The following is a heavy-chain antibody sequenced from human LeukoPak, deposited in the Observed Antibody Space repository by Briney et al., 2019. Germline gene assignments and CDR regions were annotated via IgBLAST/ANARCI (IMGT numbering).Heavy chain of an antibody. V-gene: IGHV3-7*03. J-gene: IGHJ6*02. Sequence: GGSLRLSCAASGFTFSSYWMSWVRQAPGKGLEWVANIKQDGSEKYYVDSVKGRFTISRDNAKNSLYLQMNSLRAEDTAVYYCARERKDYYDSSGYVYYYYYYGMDVWGQGTTVTVSS. D-gene: IGHD3-22*01. CDR3: ARERKDYYDSSGYVYYYYYYGMDV. CDR1: GFTFSSYW. CDR2: IKQDGSEK.